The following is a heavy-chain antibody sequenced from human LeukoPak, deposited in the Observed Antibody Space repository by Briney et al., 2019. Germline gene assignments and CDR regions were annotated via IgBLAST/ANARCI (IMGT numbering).Heavy chain of an antibody. CDR2: ISAGSTV. CDR1: GFTFYSYG. J-gene: IGHJ4*02. V-gene: IGHV3-48*03. Sequence: GGSLRLSCAASGFTFYSYGVNWVRQAPGKGLEWISYISAGSTVYYADSVKGRFTISRDNSKNTLYLQMNSLRAEDTAVYYCAKDLEPRVVVTAIFDYWGQGTLVTVSS. CDR3: AKDLEPRVVVTAIFDY. D-gene: IGHD2-21*02.